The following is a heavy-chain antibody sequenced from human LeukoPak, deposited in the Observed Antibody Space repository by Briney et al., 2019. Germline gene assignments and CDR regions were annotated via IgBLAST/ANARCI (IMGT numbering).Heavy chain of an antibody. J-gene: IGHJ5*02. V-gene: IGHV4-61*02. D-gene: IGHD3-10*01. Sequence: SETLSLTCTVSGGSISSGSYYWSWIRQPAGKGLEWIGRIYTSGSTNYNPSLKSRVTISVDTSKNQFSLKLSSVTAADTAVYYCARASITMVRGFDPWGQGTLVTVSS. CDR3: ARASITMVRGFDP. CDR2: IYTSGST. CDR1: GGSISSGSYY.